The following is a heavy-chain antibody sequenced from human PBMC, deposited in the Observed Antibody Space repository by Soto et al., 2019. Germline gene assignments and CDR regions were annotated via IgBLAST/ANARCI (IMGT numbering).Heavy chain of an antibody. CDR2: ISYDGTNK. J-gene: IGHJ4*02. D-gene: IGHD2-15*01. CDR3: AKDRGRYCSGGTCYLFDS. Sequence: PGGSLRLSCVPSGFTXSSYAMHWVRQAPGKGLEWVAIISYDGTNKYYADSVKGRFTISRDNSKNTLYLQMNSLRVEDTALYYCAKDRGRYCSGGTCYLFDSRGQGALVTVSS. CDR1: GFTXSSYA. V-gene: IGHV3-30*04.